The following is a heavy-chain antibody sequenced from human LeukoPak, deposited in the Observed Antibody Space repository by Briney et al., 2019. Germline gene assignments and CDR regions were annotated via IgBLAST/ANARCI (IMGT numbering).Heavy chain of an antibody. CDR1: GVSISSYY. CDR3: ARDGGAAGTRGNFDY. CDR2: IYYSGST. Sequence: SSETLSLTCTVSGVSISSYYWSWIRQPPGKGLEWIGYIYYSGSTNYNPSLKSRVTISVDTSKNQFSLKLSSVTAADTAVYYCARDGGAAGTRGNFDYWGQGTLVTVSS. V-gene: IGHV4-59*01. J-gene: IGHJ4*02. D-gene: IGHD6-13*01.